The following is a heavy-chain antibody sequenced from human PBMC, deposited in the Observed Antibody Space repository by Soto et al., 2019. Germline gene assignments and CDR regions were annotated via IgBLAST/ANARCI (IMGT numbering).Heavy chain of an antibody. V-gene: IGHV3-30*18. CDR3: AKSRNSVITHNYYDNMDV. J-gene: IGHJ6*02. CDR2: TSYDGRHT. Sequence: QVQLVESGGGVVPPGTSLTLSCAGSGFSFSDFGLHWVCQAPGKGLEWVAITSYDGRHTFYVDYVQGRFTISRDNCKNTLFLPMNSLRAEDKAVYYCAKSRNSVITHNYYDNMDVWGQGTTVTVSS. D-gene: IGHD3-22*01. CDR1: GFSFSDFG.